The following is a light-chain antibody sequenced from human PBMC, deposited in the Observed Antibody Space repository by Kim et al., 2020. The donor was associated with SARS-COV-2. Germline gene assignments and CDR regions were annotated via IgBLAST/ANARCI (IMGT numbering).Light chain of an antibody. CDR3: QQYDSLSY. CDR2: EAS. V-gene: IGKV1-5*01. Sequence: RSASAGDSVPTAGRASESIRSWLAWYQQKPGKAPKLLIHEASILEDGVPSRFSGSGYGTDFTLTISGLQPNESATYYCQQYDSLSYFGQGTKLEI. J-gene: IGKJ2*01. CDR1: ESIRSW.